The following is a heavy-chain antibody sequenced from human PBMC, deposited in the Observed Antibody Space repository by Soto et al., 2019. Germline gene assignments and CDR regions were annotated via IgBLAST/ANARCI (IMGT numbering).Heavy chain of an antibody. Sequence: SETLSLTCTVSGGSISSYYWSWVRQPPGKGLEWIGYIYYSGSTNYNPSLKSRVTISVDTSKNQFSLKLSSVTAADTALYYCAKDLPGYYDSSGYGANYYYYGMDVWGQGTTVTV. CDR3: AKDLPGYYDSSGYGANYYYYGMDV. V-gene: IGHV4-59*01. CDR2: IYYSGST. D-gene: IGHD3-22*01. CDR1: GGSISSYY. J-gene: IGHJ6*02.